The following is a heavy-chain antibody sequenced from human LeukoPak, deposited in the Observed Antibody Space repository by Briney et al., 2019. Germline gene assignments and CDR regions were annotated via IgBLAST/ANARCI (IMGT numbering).Heavy chain of an antibody. V-gene: IGHV3-30*04. CDR1: GFTFSSYA. CDR2: ISYDGSNK. Sequence: GGSLRLSCAASGFTFSSYAMHWVRQAPGKGLEWVAVISYDGSNKYYADPVKGRFTISRDNSKNTLYLQMNSLRAEDTAVYYCAKDENHFWSGYYSNYFDPWGQGTLVTVSS. CDR3: AKDENHFWSGYYSNYFDP. D-gene: IGHD3-3*02. J-gene: IGHJ5*02.